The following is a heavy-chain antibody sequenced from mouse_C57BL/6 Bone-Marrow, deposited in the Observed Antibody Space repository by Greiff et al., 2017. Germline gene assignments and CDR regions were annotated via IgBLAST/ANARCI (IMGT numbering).Heavy chain of an antibody. D-gene: IGHD3-2*02. CDR2: IDPSDSYT. CDR1: GYTFTSYW. V-gene: IGHV1-59*01. CDR3: ARDSSGYPFDY. Sequence: VQLQQPGAELVRPGTSVKLSCKASGYTFTSYWMHWVKQRPGQGLEWIGVIDPSDSYTNYNQKFKGKATLTVDTSSSTAYMELRSLTSEDSAVYFCARDSSGYPFDYWGQGTTLTVSS. J-gene: IGHJ2*01.